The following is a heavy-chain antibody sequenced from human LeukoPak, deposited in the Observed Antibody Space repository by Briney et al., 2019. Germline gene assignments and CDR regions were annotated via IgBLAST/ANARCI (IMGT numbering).Heavy chain of an antibody. CDR2: IFYSGTT. J-gene: IGHJ4*02. CDR1: GGSISSYY. CDR3: ARGGWNKFDY. V-gene: IGHV4-59*01. Sequence: ASETLSLTCTVSGGSISSYYWSWIRQPPGKGLEWIGFIFYSGTTNYNPSLKSRVTISVDTSKNQFSLKLSSVTAADTAVYYCARGGWNKFDYWGQGTLVTVSS. D-gene: IGHD3-22*01.